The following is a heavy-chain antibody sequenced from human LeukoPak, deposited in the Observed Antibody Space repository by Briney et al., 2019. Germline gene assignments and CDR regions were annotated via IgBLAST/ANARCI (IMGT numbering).Heavy chain of an antibody. V-gene: IGHV3-23*01. J-gene: IGHJ3*02. CDR2: ISGSGGST. D-gene: IGHD3-3*01. CDR3: ARILVLRFLEWDPGNAFDI. CDR1: GFTFSSYA. Sequence: PGGSLRLSCAASGFTFSSYAMSWVRQAPGKGLEWVSAISGSGGSTYYADSVKGRFTISRDNAKNSLYLQMNSLRAEDTAVYYCARILVLRFLEWDPGNAFDIWGQGTMVAVSS.